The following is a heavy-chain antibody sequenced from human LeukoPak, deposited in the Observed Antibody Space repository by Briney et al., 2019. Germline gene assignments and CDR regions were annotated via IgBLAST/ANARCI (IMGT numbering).Heavy chain of an antibody. D-gene: IGHD3-22*01. CDR1: GFTFSSYN. CDR2: ISSSSSTI. Sequence: GGSLRLSCAASGFTFSSYNMNWVRQAPGKGLEWVSYISSSSSTIYYADSMKGRFAISRDNAKNSLYLQMNSLRAEDTALYYCAREVSEGFDFWGQGTLVTVSS. CDR3: AREVSEGFDF. J-gene: IGHJ4*02. V-gene: IGHV3-48*04.